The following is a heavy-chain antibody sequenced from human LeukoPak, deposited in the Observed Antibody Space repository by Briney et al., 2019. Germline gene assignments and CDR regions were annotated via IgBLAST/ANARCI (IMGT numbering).Heavy chain of an antibody. J-gene: IGHJ6*02. CDR1: GFTFSSYA. Sequence: PGGSLRLSCAASGFTFSSYAMSWVRQAPGKGLEWVSAISGSGGSTYYADSVKGRFTISRDNSKNTLYLQMNSLRAEDTAVYYCAKFMGRLLPRVGVDGMDVWGQGTTVTVSS. D-gene: IGHD3-22*01. CDR2: ISGSGGST. V-gene: IGHV3-23*01. CDR3: AKFMGRLLPRVGVDGMDV.